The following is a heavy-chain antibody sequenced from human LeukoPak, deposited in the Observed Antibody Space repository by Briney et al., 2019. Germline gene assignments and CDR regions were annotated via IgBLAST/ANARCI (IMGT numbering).Heavy chain of an antibody. D-gene: IGHD3-10*01. CDR2: IKPDGSEK. Sequence: PGGSLRLSCAASGFTFSRYYMSWVRQTPGKGLEWVANIKPDGSEKYYVDSVKGRFTISRDSAENSLFLQMNSLRAEDTAVYYCARDSDWGQGTMVTVSS. J-gene: IGHJ3*01. CDR3: ARDSD. CDR1: GFTFSRYY. V-gene: IGHV3-7*01.